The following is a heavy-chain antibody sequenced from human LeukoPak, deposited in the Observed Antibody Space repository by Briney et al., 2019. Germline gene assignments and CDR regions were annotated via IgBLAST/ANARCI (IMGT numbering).Heavy chain of an antibody. Sequence: ASVKVSCKASGYTFTSYGISWVRQAPGQGLEWMGWISAYNGNTNYAQKLQGRVTMTTDTSTSTAYMELRSLRSEDTAVYYCAADSAYYDSSGYRNWGQGTLVTVSS. V-gene: IGHV1-18*01. CDR3: AADSAYYDSSGYRN. D-gene: IGHD3-22*01. CDR2: ISAYNGNT. J-gene: IGHJ4*02. CDR1: GYTFTSYG.